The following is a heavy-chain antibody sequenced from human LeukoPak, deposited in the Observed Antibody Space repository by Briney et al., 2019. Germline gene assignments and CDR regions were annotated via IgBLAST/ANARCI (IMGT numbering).Heavy chain of an antibody. V-gene: IGHV3-53*05. Sequence: SGGSLRLSCVASGFAINTNYMNWVRQAPGKELEWVSITYFGGTTYYADSVKGRFTISRDNSKNTLYLQMNSLRAEDTAVYYCAKDQGWRSSSSVRIGYWGQGTLVTVLS. CDR2: TYFGGTT. CDR3: AKDQGWRSSSSVRIGY. CDR1: GFAINTNY. D-gene: IGHD6-6*01. J-gene: IGHJ4*02.